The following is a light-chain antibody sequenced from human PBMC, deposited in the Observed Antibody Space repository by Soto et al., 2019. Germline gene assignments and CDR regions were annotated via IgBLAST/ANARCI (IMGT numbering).Light chain of an antibody. Sequence: QPVLTQSPSASASLGASVKLSCTLSSGHSSYTIAWHQQQPEKGPRYLMKLNSDGSHSKGDGITDRFSGSSSGAERYLTISGLQSEDEAGCYCQTWGTGFVIFGGGTKLTVL. CDR2: LNSDGSH. J-gene: IGLJ2*01. CDR1: SGHSSYT. CDR3: QTWGTGFVI. V-gene: IGLV4-69*01.